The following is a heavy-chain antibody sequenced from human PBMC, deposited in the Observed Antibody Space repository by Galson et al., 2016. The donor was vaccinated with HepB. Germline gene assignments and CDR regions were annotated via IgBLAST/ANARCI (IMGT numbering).Heavy chain of an antibody. CDR1: GLTVGGNY. J-gene: IGHJ6*02. Sequence: SLRLSCAASGLTVGGNYMSWVRQAPGKGLEWVSSIFSGGGTYYADSVKGRVTISRDNSKNTVYLEMDNLRPGDTAVYYCARRAELALGRFWFIFGMDVWGQGATVTVSS. D-gene: IGHD3-10*01. V-gene: IGHV3-53*01. CDR3: ARRAELALGRFWFIFGMDV. CDR2: IFSGGGT.